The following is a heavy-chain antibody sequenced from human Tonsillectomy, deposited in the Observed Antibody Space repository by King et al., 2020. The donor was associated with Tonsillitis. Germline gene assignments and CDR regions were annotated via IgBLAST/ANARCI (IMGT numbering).Heavy chain of an antibody. CDR1: GFTFTNHA. CDR3: ARDEAAAPWGWSDP. D-gene: IGHD6-13*01. CDR2: ITGSGGST. Sequence: VQLVESGGGLVQPGGSLRLSCTASGFTFTNHAMNWVRQAPGKGLEWVSGITGSGGSTYYADSVKGRFTISRDNSKNTLYLQMNNLRAEDSAMFYCARDEAAAPWGWSDPWGQGILVTVSS. V-gene: IGHV3-23*04. J-gene: IGHJ5*02.